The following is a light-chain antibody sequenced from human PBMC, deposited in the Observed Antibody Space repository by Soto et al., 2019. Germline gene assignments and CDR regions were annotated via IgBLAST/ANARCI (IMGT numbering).Light chain of an antibody. V-gene: IGKV3-15*01. CDR2: DAS. Sequence: EIVMTQSPATLSVSPGERATLSCRASQRVSSNLAWYQHKPGQAPRLLIYDASTRATGIPARFSGSGSGTEYTLTISSLQSEDSAVYYCQQCSWHPFTVTFGGGTKVEIK. J-gene: IGKJ4*01. CDR1: QRVSSN. CDR3: QQCSWHPFTVT.